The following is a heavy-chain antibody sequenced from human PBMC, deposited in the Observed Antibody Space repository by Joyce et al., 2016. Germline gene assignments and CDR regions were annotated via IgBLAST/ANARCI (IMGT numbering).Heavy chain of an antibody. CDR2: ISYDGMYK. CDR1: GLTLSNYG. V-gene: IGHV3-30*18. CDR3: AKILTATYSSGWFLDY. J-gene: IGHJ4*02. D-gene: IGHD6-25*01. Sequence: QVQLVESGGGVVQPGRSLRLSCSASGLTLSNYGVNWVRQAPGKGREWVAVISYDGMYKYYADSVKGRFTISRDNSKNTVFLEMNSLRTEDTAVYYCAKILTATYSSGWFLDYWGQGTLVTVSS.